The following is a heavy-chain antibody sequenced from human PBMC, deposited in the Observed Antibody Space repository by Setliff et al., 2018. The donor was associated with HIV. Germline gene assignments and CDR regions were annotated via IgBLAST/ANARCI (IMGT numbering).Heavy chain of an antibody. V-gene: IGHV4-39*02. CDR3: ARDAPMTTNAFDV. CDR2: MYYRGKT. J-gene: IGHJ3*01. Sequence: SEILSLTCNVSGGSIRTASYYWGWLRQTPGKGLEWIGSMYYRGKTYYNPSLKGRVTISADTTATQLSLKLESVTAADTAVYFCARDAPMTTNAFDVWGPGTMVTVSS. D-gene: IGHD4-17*01. CDR1: GGSIRTASYY.